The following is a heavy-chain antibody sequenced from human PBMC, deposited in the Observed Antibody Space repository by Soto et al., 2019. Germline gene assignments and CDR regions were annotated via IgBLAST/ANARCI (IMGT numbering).Heavy chain of an antibody. CDR2: IYYSGST. V-gene: IGHV4-39*01. Sequence: QLQLQESGPGLVKPSETLSLTCTVSGGSISSSSYYWGWIRQPPGKGLEWIGSIYYSGSTYYNPSLRSRVTIAVDTSKNQCSLKLSSVTDADTAVYYCARHGPWSGFDWGQGTLVTVSS. CDR1: GGSISSSSYY. D-gene: IGHD3-3*01. CDR3: ARHGPWSGFD. J-gene: IGHJ4*02.